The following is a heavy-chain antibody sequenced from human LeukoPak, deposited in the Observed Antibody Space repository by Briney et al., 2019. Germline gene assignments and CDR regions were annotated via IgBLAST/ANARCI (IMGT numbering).Heavy chain of an antibody. V-gene: IGHV3-74*01. CDR3: ARDLNYHFWSGNIDY. CDR2: INSDGSST. D-gene: IGHD3-3*01. J-gene: IGHJ4*02. Sequence: GGSLRLSCAASGFTFSSYWMHWVRQAPGKGLVWVSRINSDGSSTSYADSVKGRFTISRDNAKNTLYLQMNSLRAEDTAVYYCARDLNYHFWSGNIDYWGQGTLVTVSS. CDR1: GFTFSSYW.